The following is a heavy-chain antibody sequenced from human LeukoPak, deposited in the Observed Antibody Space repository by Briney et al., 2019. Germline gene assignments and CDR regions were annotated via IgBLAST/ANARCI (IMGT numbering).Heavy chain of an antibody. Sequence: GASVKVSCKASGYTFTSYDINWVRQATGQGLEWMGWMNPNSGNTGYAQKFQGRVTMTRNTSISTAYMELSSLRSDDTAVYYCAGSLGYCTSNFCYLKYWGQGTLVTVSS. CDR2: MNPNSGNT. CDR3: AGSLGYCTSNFCYLKY. D-gene: IGHD2-2*01. V-gene: IGHV1-8*01. CDR1: GYTFTSYD. J-gene: IGHJ4*02.